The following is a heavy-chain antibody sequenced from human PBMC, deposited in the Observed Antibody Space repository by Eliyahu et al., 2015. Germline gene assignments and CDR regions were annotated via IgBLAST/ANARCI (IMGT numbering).Heavy chain of an antibody. CDR3: ARGSVFSFYYGMDV. Sequence: EVQLVDSGGNLVQPGEXXXLSXVASGFTFGSYGMNWVRQAPGEGVGGVSYISASSNTVYYADSVKGRFTISRDNGKNSLGLQMNSLRVEDTAVYYCARGSVFSFYYGMDVWGQGTTVTVSS. CDR2: ISASSNTV. V-gene: IGHV3-48*01. CDR1: GFTFGSYG. D-gene: IGHD1-26*01. J-gene: IGHJ6*02.